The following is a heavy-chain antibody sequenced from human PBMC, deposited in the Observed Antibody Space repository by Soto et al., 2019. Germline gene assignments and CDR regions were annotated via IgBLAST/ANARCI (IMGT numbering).Heavy chain of an antibody. CDR2: MNPNSGNT. CDR1: GYTFTSYD. CDR3: ARGHCSGGSWTQ. Sequence: PAKVSSKASGYTFTSYDINSPRQATGQGLEWMGWMNPNSGNTGYAQKFQGRVTMTRNTSISTAYMELSSLRSEDTAVYYCARGHCSGGSWTQWGQGTLVTVSS. V-gene: IGHV1-8*01. J-gene: IGHJ4*02. D-gene: IGHD2-15*01.